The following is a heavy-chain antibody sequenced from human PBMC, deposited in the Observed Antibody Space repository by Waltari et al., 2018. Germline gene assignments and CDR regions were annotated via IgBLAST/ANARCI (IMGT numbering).Heavy chain of an antibody. J-gene: IGHJ4*02. CDR3: ARGCNWNDGCDY. CDR2: IYYSGIT. CDR1: GGSISSSSYY. D-gene: IGHD1-1*01. Sequence: QLQLPESGPGLVKPSETLSLTCTVSGGSISSSSYYWGWIRQPPGKGLEWIGSIYYSGITYYNPSLKSRVTISVDTSKNQFSLKLSSVTAADTAVYYCARGCNWNDGCDYWGQGTLVTVSS. V-gene: IGHV4-39*01.